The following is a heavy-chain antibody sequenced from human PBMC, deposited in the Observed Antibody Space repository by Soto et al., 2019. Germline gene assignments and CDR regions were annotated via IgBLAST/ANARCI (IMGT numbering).Heavy chain of an antibody. V-gene: IGHV4-39*01. Sequence: PSETLSLTCTVSGGSIISSSYYCVCIRQPPWKGLEWIGSIYYSGSTYYNPSLKSRVTISVDTSKNQFSLKLSSVTAADTAVYYCARLDSSSGFDYWGQGTLVTV. D-gene: IGHD6-6*01. CDR3: ARLDSSSGFDY. J-gene: IGHJ4*02. CDR1: GGSIISSSYY. CDR2: IYYSGST.